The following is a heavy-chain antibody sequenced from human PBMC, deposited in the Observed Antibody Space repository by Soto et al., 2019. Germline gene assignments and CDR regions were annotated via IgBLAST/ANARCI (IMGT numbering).Heavy chain of an antibody. J-gene: IGHJ3*02. D-gene: IGHD6-6*01. CDR1: GQTFTGYY. V-gene: IGHV1-2*04. CDR3: ATGRSSSSRTAFDI. Sequence: ASVKVSCKASGQTFTGYYMHWVRQAPGQGLEWMGWINPNSGGTNYAQKFQGWVTMTRDTSISTAYMELSRLRSDDTAVYYCATGRSSSSRTAFDIWGQGTMVTVSS. CDR2: INPNSGGT.